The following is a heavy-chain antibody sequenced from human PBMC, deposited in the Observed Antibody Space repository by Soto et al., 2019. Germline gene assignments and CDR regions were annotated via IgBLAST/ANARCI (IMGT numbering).Heavy chain of an antibody. D-gene: IGHD6-19*01. J-gene: IGHJ4*02. CDR1: GFTFSDYY. Sequence: GGSLRLSCAASGFTFSDYYMSWIRQAPGKGLEWVSYISSSGSTIYYADSVKGRFTISRDNAKNSLYLQMNSLRAEDTAVYYCAKEWSYSSGWSHVDYWGQGTLVTVSS. V-gene: IGHV3-11*01. CDR2: ISSSGSTI. CDR3: AKEWSYSSGWSHVDY.